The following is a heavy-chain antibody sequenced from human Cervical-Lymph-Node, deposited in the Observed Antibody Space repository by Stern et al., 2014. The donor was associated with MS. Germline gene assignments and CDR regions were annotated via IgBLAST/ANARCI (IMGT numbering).Heavy chain of an antibody. CDR2: FSTYNGNT. D-gene: IGHD1-1*01. Sequence: QLVQSGAEVKKPGASVKVSCKASGYTFTNTGINWVRLAPGQGPEWMGWFSTYNGNTKYAEKFRGRVTMTTDTSTSTAYMELRGLRSDDTAVYYCARGDDKTSYDYWGQGTLVTVSS. J-gene: IGHJ4*02. V-gene: IGHV1-18*01. CDR1: GYTFTNTG. CDR3: ARGDDKTSYDY.